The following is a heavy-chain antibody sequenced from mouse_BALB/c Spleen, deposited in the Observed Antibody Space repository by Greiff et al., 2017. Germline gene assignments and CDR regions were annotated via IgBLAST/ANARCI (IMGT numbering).Heavy chain of an antibody. CDR2: IWAGGST. V-gene: IGHV2-9*02. J-gene: IGHJ4*01. CDR1: GFSLTSYG. CDR3: ARVKGGNYEDAMDY. Sequence: VNLVESGPGLVAPSQSLSITCTVSGFSLTSYGVHWVRQPPGKGLEWLGVIWAGGSTNYNSALMSRLSISKDNSKSQVFLKMNSLQTDDTAMYYCARVKGGNYEDAMDYWGQGTSVTVSS. D-gene: IGHD2-1*01.